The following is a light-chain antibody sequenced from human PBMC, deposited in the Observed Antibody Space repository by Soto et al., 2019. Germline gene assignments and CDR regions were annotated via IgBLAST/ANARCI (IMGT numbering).Light chain of an antibody. CDR2: AAS. Sequence: DIKLTQSPSFLSASVGDRVTITCRASQGISSYLAWYQQKPGKAPKLLIYAASTLQSGVPSRFSGSGSGTEFTLTIRSRQPEDFATYYCQQLNSYPLTFGPVNKVYIK. CDR3: QQLNSYPLT. J-gene: IGKJ3*01. V-gene: IGKV1-9*01. CDR1: QGISSY.